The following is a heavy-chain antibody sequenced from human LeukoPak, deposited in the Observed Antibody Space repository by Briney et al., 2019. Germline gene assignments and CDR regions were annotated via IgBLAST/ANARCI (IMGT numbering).Heavy chain of an antibody. CDR3: AKSPSLAVAARA. J-gene: IGHJ5*02. V-gene: IGHV3-53*01. CDR1: GFSVSNNY. CDR2: IYSDGTR. D-gene: IGHD6-19*01. Sequence: GGSLRLSCAASGFSVSNNYMTWVRQAPGKGLEWVSVIYSDGTRYYRDSVKGRFTISRDNSKNTLYLQMNSLRAEDTAVYYCAKSPSLAVAARAWGQGTLVTVSS.